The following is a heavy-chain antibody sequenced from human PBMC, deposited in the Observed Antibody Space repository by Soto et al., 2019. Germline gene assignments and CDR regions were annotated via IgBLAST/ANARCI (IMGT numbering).Heavy chain of an antibody. Sequence: GGSLRLSCAASGFTFSSYAMSWVRQAPGKGLEWVSAISGSGGSTYYADSVKGWFTISRDNSKNTLYLQMNSLRAEDTAVYYCAKDSALGGTYYYYGMDVWGQGTTVTVSS. J-gene: IGHJ6*02. D-gene: IGHD3-16*01. V-gene: IGHV3-23*01. CDR3: AKDSALGGTYYYYGMDV. CDR1: GFTFSSYA. CDR2: ISGSGGST.